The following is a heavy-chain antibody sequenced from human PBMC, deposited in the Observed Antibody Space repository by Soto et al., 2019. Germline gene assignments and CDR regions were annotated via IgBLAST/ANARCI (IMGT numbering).Heavy chain of an antibody. Sequence: EVHLVESGGGLVMPGGSLRLSCAASGFTFASYHMIWVRQAPGKGLDWVSSINPSSSHIYYADSVRGRFTISRDDSNNSLYLHMSSLRTDDVARSCCARGYCGFVGCYLRRDAFDVWGQGTTVMVSS. V-gene: IGHV3-21*04. CDR1: GFTFASYH. D-gene: IGHD5-12*01. CDR2: INPSSSHI. J-gene: IGHJ6*02. CDR3: ARGYCGFVGCYLRRDAFDV.